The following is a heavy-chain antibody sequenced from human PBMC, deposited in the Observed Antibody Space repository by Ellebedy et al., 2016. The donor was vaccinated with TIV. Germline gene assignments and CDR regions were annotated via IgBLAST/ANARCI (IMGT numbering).Heavy chain of an antibody. J-gene: IGHJ4*02. D-gene: IGHD6-13*01. Sequence: AASVKVSCKTSLYTFTTHGVSWVRQAPGQGLEWMGWVSGYNGNTQYAQKFQGRVTMTTETSTTTAYMELRSLRSDDTAVYYCARDPGSWLTDYWGQGTLVTVSS. V-gene: IGHV1-18*04. CDR2: VSGYNGNT. CDR1: LYTFTTHG. CDR3: ARDPGSWLTDY.